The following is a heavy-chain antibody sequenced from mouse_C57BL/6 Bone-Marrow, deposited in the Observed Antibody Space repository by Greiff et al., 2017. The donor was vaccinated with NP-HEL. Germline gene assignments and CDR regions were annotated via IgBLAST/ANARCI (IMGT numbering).Heavy chain of an antibody. D-gene: IGHD2-3*01. Sequence: EVQRVESGGDLVKPGGSLKLSCAASGFTFSSYGMSWVRQTPDKRLEWVATISSGGSYTYYPDSVKGRFTISRDNAKNTLYLQMSSLKSEDTAMYYCARQGLYDGYWAWFAYWGQGTLVTVSA. V-gene: IGHV5-6*01. CDR3: ARQGLYDGYWAWFAY. CDR2: ISSGGSYT. CDR1: GFTFSSYG. J-gene: IGHJ3*01.